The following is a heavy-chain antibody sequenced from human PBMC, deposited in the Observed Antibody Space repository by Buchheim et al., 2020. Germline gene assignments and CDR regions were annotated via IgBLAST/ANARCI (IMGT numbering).Heavy chain of an antibody. CDR1: GGSFSGYY. CDR3: ARGRRRDYVWGSYRSPRYYFDY. D-gene: IGHD3-16*02. V-gene: IGHV4-34*01. J-gene: IGHJ4*02. Sequence: QVQLQQWGAGLLKPSETLSLTCAVYGGSFSGYYWSWIRQPPGKGLEWIGEINHSGSTNYNPSLKSRVTIPVDTSKNQFSLKLSSVTAADTAVYYCARGRRRDYVWGSYRSPRYYFDYWGQGTL. CDR2: INHSGST.